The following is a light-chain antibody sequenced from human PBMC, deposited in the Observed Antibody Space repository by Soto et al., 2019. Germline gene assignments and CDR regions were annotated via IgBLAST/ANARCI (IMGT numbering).Light chain of an antibody. CDR1: QSLSSY. J-gene: IGKJ2*01. CDR3: QQYHNWPPYT. CDR2: DAS. V-gene: IGKV3-11*01. Sequence: EIVLTQSPATVSVSPGERATLSCRASQSLSSYLAWYQQKPGQGPRLLIYDASNRADGIPARFTGSGSGTDFTLTISSLEPEDSGVYFCQQYHNWPPYTFGQGTKLEI.